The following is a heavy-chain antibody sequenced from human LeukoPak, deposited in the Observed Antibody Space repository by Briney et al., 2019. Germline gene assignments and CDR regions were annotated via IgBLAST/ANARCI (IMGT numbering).Heavy chain of an antibody. V-gene: IGHV3-23*01. Sequence: GGSLRLSCAASGFTFSSYAMSWARQAPEKGLEWVSAISDSGASTYYADSVKGRFTISRDNSKNTLYLQMNSLRAEDTALYYCAKAPCMRSGGSCPFDYWGQGTLVTVSS. J-gene: IGHJ4*02. CDR3: AKAPCMRSGGSCPFDY. D-gene: IGHD2-15*01. CDR1: GFTFSSYA. CDR2: ISDSGAST.